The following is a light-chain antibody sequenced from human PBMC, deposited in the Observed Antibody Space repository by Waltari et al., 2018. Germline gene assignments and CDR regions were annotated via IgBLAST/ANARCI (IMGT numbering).Light chain of an antibody. J-gene: IGKJ1*01. V-gene: IGKV3-15*01. Sequence: ELVMTQSPATLSVSPGERATLSCRASQSISSNLAWYQQKPGQAPRLLIYGASTRAAGIPARFSGSGSGTEFTLTISSLQSEDFVVYYCQHYSNWPPWTFGQGTRVEIK. CDR1: QSISSN. CDR3: QHYSNWPPWT. CDR2: GAS.